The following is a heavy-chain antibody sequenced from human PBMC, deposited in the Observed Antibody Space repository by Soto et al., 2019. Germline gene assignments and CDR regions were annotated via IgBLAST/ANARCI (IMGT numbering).Heavy chain of an antibody. Sequence: QVQLQESGPGLVKPSQTLSLTCTVSGGSISSYGYYWSWIRQHPGKGLEWIGYIHSSGRTYYNPSLESRVTISADTSKTQFSLKLTSVTAADTAVYYCAARGSYCGSWGQGTLVIVSS. CDR1: GGSISSYGYY. CDR2: IHSSGRT. J-gene: IGHJ5*02. D-gene: IGHD1-26*01. V-gene: IGHV4-31*03. CDR3: AARGSYCGS.